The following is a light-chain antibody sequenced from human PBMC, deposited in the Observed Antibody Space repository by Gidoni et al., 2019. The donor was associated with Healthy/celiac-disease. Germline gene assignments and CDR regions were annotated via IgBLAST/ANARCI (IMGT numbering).Light chain of an antibody. CDR2: AAS. CDR1: QGISSY. J-gene: IGKJ4*01. Sequence: DIQLTQSPSFLSASVGDRVTITCRASQGISSYLAWYQQKPGKAPKLLIYAASTLQSGVPSRFSGSGSGTEFTLTISSLQPEELATYYCQQLNSYPPTFGGGTKVEIK. CDR3: QQLNSYPPT. V-gene: IGKV1-9*01.